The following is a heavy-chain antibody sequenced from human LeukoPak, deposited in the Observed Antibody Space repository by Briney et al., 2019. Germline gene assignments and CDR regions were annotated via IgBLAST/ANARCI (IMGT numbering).Heavy chain of an antibody. Sequence: GGSLRLSCAASGFTVSSNYMSWVRQAPGKGLEWVSVIYSGGSTYYADSVKGRFTISRDNSKNTLSLQMNSLRAEDTAMYCCAKHDYGDPVGNFDYWGQGTLVTVSS. CDR1: GFTVSSNY. D-gene: IGHD4-17*01. V-gene: IGHV3-53*01. J-gene: IGHJ4*02. CDR3: AKHDYGDPVGNFDY. CDR2: IYSGGST.